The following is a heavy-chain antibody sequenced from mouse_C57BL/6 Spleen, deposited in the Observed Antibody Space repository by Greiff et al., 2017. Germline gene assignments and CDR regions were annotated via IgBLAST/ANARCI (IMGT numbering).Heavy chain of an antibody. D-gene: IGHD4-1*02. CDR3: ARATGPWFAY. J-gene: IGHJ3*01. CDR2: IWSDRST. V-gene: IGHV2-6*03. Sequence: VKLMESGPGLVAPSQSLSITCTVSGFSLTSYGVHWVRQPPGKGLEWLVVIWSDRSTTYNSALNSRMSISKDNSKSQVFLKMNSLQTDDTAMYYCARATGPWFAYWGQGTLVTVSA. CDR1: GFSLTSYG.